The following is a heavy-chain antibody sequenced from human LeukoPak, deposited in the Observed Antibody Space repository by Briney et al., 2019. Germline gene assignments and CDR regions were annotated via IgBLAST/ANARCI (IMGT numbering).Heavy chain of an antibody. CDR3: ARVVGAPEY. Sequence: QSGGSLRLSCAASGFTFSSYEMNWVRQAPGTGLEWVPYISSFGDTTYYADSVKGRFTISRDNADNSLFLQMDRLRAEDTAVYYCARVVGAPEYWGQGTRVIVSS. CDR1: GFTFSSYE. CDR2: ISSFGDTT. D-gene: IGHD1-26*01. J-gene: IGHJ4*02. V-gene: IGHV3-48*03.